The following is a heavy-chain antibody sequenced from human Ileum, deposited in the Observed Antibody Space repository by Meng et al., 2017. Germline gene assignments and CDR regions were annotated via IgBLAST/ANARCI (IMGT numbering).Heavy chain of an antibody. CDR3: VKARGGGISVLDY. CDR2: IYEDGNEK. D-gene: IGHD3-16*01. CDR1: GFTFSSYW. J-gene: IGHJ4*02. V-gene: IGHV3-7*01. Sequence: GGSLRLSCAASGFTFSSYWMNWVRQAPGKGLEWVATIYEDGNEKTYVDSVEGRFPITRDNTKNSLNLQMNSLRAEDTAVYYCVKARGGGISVLDYWGRGTLVTVSS.